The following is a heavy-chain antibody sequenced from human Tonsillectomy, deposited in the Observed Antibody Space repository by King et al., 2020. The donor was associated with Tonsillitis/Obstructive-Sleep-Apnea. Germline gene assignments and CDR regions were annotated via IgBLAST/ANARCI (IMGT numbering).Heavy chain of an antibody. J-gene: IGHJ6*03. CDR1: GYSFNNYW. CDR3: AVAYCGGDCYDAYYMDV. Sequence: QLVQSGAEVKKPGESLKISCQGSGYSFNNYWIGWVRQMSGKGLQWMGIIYPVDSDTRYSPSFQGQVTISADKSITTAYLQWSSLKASDTAMYYCAVAYCGGDCYDAYYMDVWGKGTTVTVSS. D-gene: IGHD2-21*01. CDR2: IYPVDSDT. V-gene: IGHV5-51*01.